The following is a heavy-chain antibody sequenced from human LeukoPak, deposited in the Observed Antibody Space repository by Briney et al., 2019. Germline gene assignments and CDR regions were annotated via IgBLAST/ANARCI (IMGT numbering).Heavy chain of an antibody. CDR1: GFTVSDHY. CDR3: TTDGYPPRYFDY. V-gene: IGHV3-15*01. D-gene: IGHD5-12*01. CDR2: IKTKSDGGTT. J-gene: IGHJ4*02. Sequence: GGSLRLSCAASGFTVSDHYMDWVRQAPGKGLEWVGRIKTKSDGGTTDYAAPVKGRFTISRDDSKNTLYLQMNSLKAEDTALYYCTTDGYPPRYFDYWGQGTLVTVSS.